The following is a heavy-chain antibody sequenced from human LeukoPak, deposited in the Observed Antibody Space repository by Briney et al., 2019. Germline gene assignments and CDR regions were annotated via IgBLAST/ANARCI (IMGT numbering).Heavy chain of an antibody. CDR3: ARPSKVGATVRGNWFDP. V-gene: IGHV4-34*01. D-gene: IGHD1-26*01. Sequence: SETLSLTCTVSGGSISSYYWSWIRQPPGKGLEWIGEINHSGSTNYNPSLKSRVTISVDTSKNQFSLKLSSVTAADTAVYYCARPSKVGATVRGNWFDPWGQGTLVTVSS. CDR2: INHSGST. J-gene: IGHJ5*02. CDR1: GGSISSYY.